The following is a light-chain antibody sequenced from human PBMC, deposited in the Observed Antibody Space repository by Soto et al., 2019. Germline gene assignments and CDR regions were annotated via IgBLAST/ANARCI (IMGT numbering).Light chain of an antibody. V-gene: IGLV2-14*01. CDR1: SSDLGNYDF. CDR3: SSYTSSSTLYV. Sequence: QPVLTQPASVSGSPGQSITISCTGTSSDLGNYDFVSWYQQVPGTAPKAMIYEVSSRPSGVPNRFSGSKSGNTASLTISGLQAEDEAYYYCSSYTSSSTLYVFGTGTKLTVL. CDR2: EVS. J-gene: IGLJ1*01.